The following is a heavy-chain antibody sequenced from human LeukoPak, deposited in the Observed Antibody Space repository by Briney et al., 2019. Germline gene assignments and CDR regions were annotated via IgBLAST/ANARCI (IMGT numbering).Heavy chain of an antibody. Sequence: QTGGSLRLSCAASGFTFSSYAMSWVRQAPGKGLEWVSAISGSGGSTYYADSVKGRFTISRDNSKNTLYLQMNSLRAEDTAVYYCAKVGRQLTITHFDYWGQGTLVTVSS. CDR2: ISGSGGST. D-gene: IGHD5-12*01. J-gene: IGHJ4*02. V-gene: IGHV3-23*01. CDR3: AKVGRQLTITHFDY. CDR1: GFTFSSYA.